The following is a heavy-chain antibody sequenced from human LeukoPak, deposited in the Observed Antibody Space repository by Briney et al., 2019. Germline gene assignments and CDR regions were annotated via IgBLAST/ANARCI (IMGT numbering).Heavy chain of an antibody. Sequence: SETLSLTCTVSGYSISSGYYWGWIRQPPGKGLEWIGSIYHSGSTYYNPSLKSRVTISVDTSKNQSSLKLSSVTAADTAVYYGPRAIDGYKHYFDYWGQGTLVTVSS. V-gene: IGHV4-38-2*02. CDR3: PRAIDGYKHYFDY. CDR1: GYSISSGYY. D-gene: IGHD5-24*01. J-gene: IGHJ4*02. CDR2: IYHSGST.